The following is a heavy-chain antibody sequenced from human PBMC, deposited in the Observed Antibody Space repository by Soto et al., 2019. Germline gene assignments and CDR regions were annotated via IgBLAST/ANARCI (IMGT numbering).Heavy chain of an antibody. J-gene: IGHJ4*02. CDR2: IWYDGSNK. CDR3: ARDGGSHGPSFFDS. CDR1: GSTFSNYA. V-gene: IGHV3-33*01. D-gene: IGHD3-16*01. Sequence: VQLVESGGGVVQPGMSLRLSCAASGSTFSNYAMHWVRQAPGKGPEWVAVIWYDGSNKYYGESVKGRFSISRDNSKNTLYLDINSLRTEDTAGYYCARDGGSHGPSFFDSWGQGSLVIVSS.